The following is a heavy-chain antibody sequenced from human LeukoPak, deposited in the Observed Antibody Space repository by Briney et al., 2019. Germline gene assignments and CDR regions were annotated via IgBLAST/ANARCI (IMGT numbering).Heavy chain of an antibody. Sequence: GGSLRLSCAASGFTFSSYWMSWVRQAPGKGLEWVADIKQDGSEIYYVDSVKGRFTISRDNAKNSLYLQVNSLRVEDTAVYYCARKDSGRYIMPFEYWGQGTLVTVSS. D-gene: IGHD3-10*01. CDR3: ARKDSGRYIMPFEY. J-gene: IGHJ4*02. V-gene: IGHV3-7*01. CDR1: GFTFSSYW. CDR2: IKQDGSEI.